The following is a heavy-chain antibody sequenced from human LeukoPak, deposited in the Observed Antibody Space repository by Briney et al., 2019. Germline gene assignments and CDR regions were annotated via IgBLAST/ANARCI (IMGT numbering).Heavy chain of an antibody. Sequence: SQTLSLTCTVSGGSISSGSYYWSWIRQPAGKGLEWIGRIYTSGSTNYNPSLKSRVTISVDTSKNQFSLKLSSVTAADTAVYYCARVTRITGTPSYYYYYMDVWGKGTTVTVSS. CDR1: GGSISSGSYY. CDR2: IYTSGST. V-gene: IGHV4-61*02. D-gene: IGHD1-20*01. CDR3: ARVTRITGTPSYYYYYMDV. J-gene: IGHJ6*03.